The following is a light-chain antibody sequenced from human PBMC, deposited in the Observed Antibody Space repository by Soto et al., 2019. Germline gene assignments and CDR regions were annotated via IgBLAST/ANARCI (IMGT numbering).Light chain of an antibody. CDR2: DNN. Sequence: QSVLTQPPSVSAAPGQKVTISCSGSSSNIGNSYLSWYQHLPGTAPKLLIYDNNKRPSGIPDRFSGSKSGTSATLGITGLQTGDEADYYCGTWDSSLSAVVFGGGTKVTVL. CDR1: SSNIGNSY. V-gene: IGLV1-51*01. CDR3: GTWDSSLSAVV. J-gene: IGLJ2*01.